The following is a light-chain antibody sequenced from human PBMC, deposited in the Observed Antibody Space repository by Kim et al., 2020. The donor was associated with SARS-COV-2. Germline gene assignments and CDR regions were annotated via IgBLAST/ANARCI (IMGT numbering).Light chain of an antibody. CDR3: AVWDDNLIGRV. Sequence: QSVLTQPPSASGAPGQRVTISCSGSSSNIGRRPVSWYQQVPGTAPKLLIYADYQRPSGVPDRFSGSKSGTSVSLAISGLQSEDEADYYCAVWDDNLIGRVFGTGTKVTVL. CDR1: SSNIGRRP. CDR2: ADY. J-gene: IGLJ1*01. V-gene: IGLV1-44*01.